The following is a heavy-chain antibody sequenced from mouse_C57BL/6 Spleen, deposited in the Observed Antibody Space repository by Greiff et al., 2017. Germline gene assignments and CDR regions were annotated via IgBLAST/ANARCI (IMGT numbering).Heavy chain of an antibody. V-gene: IGHV1-69*01. J-gene: IGHJ4*01. CDR3: ARSRAYYGSREAMDY. CDR1: GYTFTSYW. CDR2: IDPSDSYT. Sequence: QVQLQQPGAELVMPGASVKLSCKASGYTFTSYWMHWVKQRPGQGLEWIGEIDPSDSYTNYNQKFKGKSTLTVDKSSSTAYMQLSSLTSEDSAVYYCARSRAYYGSREAMDYWGQGTSVTVSS. D-gene: IGHD1-1*01.